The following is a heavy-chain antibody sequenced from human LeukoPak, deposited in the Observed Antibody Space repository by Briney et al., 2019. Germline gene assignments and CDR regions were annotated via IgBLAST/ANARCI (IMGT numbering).Heavy chain of an antibody. CDR2: IYYSGST. CDR1: GDSISNYY. D-gene: IGHD6-19*01. CDR3: ASGWWYFDY. J-gene: IGHJ4*02. Sequence: SETLSLTCTVSGDSISNYYWSWIRQPPGKGLEWIGYIYYSGSTNYNPSLKSRVTISVDTSKSQFSLNLSSMTAADTAVYYWASGWWYFDYWGQGTLVTVSS. V-gene: IGHV4-59*01.